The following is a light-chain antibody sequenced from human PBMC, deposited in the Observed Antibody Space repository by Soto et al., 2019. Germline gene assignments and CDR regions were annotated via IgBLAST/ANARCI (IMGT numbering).Light chain of an antibody. CDR1: QSVSSY. CDR2: GAS. Sequence: EIVLTQSPGTLSLSPGERATLSCRASQSVSSYLAWYQQKPGQAPRLLIYGASSRATGIPDRFSGSGSGTDFTLTISRLEPEDFAVYYCQQYGTSPPHPFGQGPKLEL. CDR3: QQYGTSPPHP. V-gene: IGKV3-20*01. J-gene: IGKJ2*01.